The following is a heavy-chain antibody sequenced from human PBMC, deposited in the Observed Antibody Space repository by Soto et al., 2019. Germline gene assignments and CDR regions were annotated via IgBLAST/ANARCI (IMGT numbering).Heavy chain of an antibody. CDR3: ARGGLLPDY. D-gene: IGHD6-19*01. CDR2: ISHSGST. J-gene: IGHJ4*02. Sequence: QLQLQESGSGLVKPSQTLSLTCAVSGGSISSGGHSWSWIRQPPGKGLEWIGYISHSGSTYYNPSLRSRVTISIDRSKNHFSLKLSSVTAADTALYSCARGGLLPDYWGQGTLVTVSS. V-gene: IGHV4-30-2*01. CDR1: GGSISSGGHS.